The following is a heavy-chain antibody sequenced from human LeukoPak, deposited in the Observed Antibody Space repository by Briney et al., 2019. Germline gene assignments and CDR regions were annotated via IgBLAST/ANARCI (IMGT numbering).Heavy chain of an antibody. CDR2: IYKNGRDK. J-gene: IGHJ2*01. CDR1: GFIFSSYG. CDR3: ARDPGGDGHDWYFDL. Sequence: GGSLRLSCAASGFIFSSYGMNWVRQAPGKGLEWVSGIYKNGRDKRYADSVKGRFTISRDNSKKTLYLQMSSLMAEDTDVYYWARDPGGDGHDWYFDLWGRGTLVTVSA. D-gene: IGHD2-21*02. V-gene: IGHV3-23*05.